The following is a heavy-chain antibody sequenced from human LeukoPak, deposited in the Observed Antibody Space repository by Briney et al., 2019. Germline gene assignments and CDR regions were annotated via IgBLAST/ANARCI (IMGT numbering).Heavy chain of an antibody. J-gene: IGHJ4*02. Sequence: GRSLRLSCAASGFTFSSYWMSWVRQAPGKGLEWVANIKQDGSEKYYVDSVKGRFTISRDNAKDSLYLQMSSLRAEDTAVYYCARRGIISGWYWAYYFDYWGQGTLVTVSS. V-gene: IGHV3-7*01. CDR1: GFTFSSYW. CDR3: ARRGIISGWYWAYYFDY. CDR2: IKQDGSEK. D-gene: IGHD6-19*01.